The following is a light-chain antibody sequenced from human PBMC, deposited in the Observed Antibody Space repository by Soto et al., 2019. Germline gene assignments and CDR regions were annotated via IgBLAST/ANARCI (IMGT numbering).Light chain of an antibody. CDR2: TAS. V-gene: IGKV1-12*01. Sequence: DIQVTQSPSSVSASVGDRVTITCRASQDIAGFLAWYQHKPGRAPELLIRTASSLQSGVPSRFSGSGSGTDFTLTISCLQSEDFATYYCQQYYSFPWTFGQGTKVDIK. CDR1: QDIAGF. CDR3: QQYYSFPWT. J-gene: IGKJ1*01.